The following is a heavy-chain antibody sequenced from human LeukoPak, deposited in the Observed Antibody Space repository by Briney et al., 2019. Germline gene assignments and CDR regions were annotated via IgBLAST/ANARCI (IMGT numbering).Heavy chain of an antibody. CDR2: VKPDGRDK. J-gene: IGHJ4*02. CDR3: LQRGFDY. Sequence: GGSLRLSCVASGFTFSSNYMTWVRQAPGKGLEWVANVKPDGRDKHYVDSVEGRFTISKDNAKNSLYLQMNSLRVEDTAVYYCLQRGFDYWGQGAPVTVSS. D-gene: IGHD3-16*01. V-gene: IGHV3-7*01. CDR1: GFTFSSNY.